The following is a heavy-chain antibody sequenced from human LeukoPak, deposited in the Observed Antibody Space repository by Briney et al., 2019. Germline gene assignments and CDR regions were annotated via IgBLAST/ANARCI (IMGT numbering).Heavy chain of an antibody. D-gene: IGHD3-10*01. Sequence: GGSLRLSCAASGFTFSNAWMSWVRQAPGKGLEWVSAISGSGGSTYSADSVKGRFTISRDNSKNTLYLQMNSLRVEDTAVYYCARDSSMLRGPLVIYYFDFWGQGTLVTVSS. CDR2: ISGSGGST. CDR1: GFTFSNAW. J-gene: IGHJ4*02. V-gene: IGHV3-23*01. CDR3: ARDSSMLRGPLVIYYFDF.